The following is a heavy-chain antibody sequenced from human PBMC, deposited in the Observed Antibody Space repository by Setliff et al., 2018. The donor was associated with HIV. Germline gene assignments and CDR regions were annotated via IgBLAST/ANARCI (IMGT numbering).Heavy chain of an antibody. D-gene: IGHD3-3*01. V-gene: IGHV1-24*01. Sequence: GASVKVSCKVSGYTLTELSMHWVQQTPGKGPEWMGGSDPEAGETIYAQKFQGRVTMTEDTSTDTAYMELSSLRSEDTAVYYCATLSLTFYYNFWSGWDWYFDLWGRGTLVTVSS. CDR3: ATLSLTFYYNFWSGWDWYFDL. CDR2: SDPEAGET. CDR1: GYTLTELS. J-gene: IGHJ2*01.